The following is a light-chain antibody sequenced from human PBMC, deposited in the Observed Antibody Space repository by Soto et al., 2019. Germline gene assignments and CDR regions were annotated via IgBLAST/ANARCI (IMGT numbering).Light chain of an antibody. J-gene: IGKJ3*01. CDR3: QQRSNWPLT. Sequence: EIVLTQSPATLSLSPGERATLSCRASQSVSSYLAWYQQKPGQAPRLLIYDASNRATGIPARFSGSGSGTAFTLTISSLEPEAVAVYYCQQRSNWPLTFGPGTKVDIK. CDR2: DAS. CDR1: QSVSSY. V-gene: IGKV3-11*01.